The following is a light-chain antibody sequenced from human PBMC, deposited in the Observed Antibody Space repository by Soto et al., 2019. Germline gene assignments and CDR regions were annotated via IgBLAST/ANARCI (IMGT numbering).Light chain of an antibody. CDR1: QNSDRY. Sequence: DIQLTQSPSSLSAAVGDSATITCRASQNSDRYLNWYQQKPGTAPKLLIFSASSLQTGLISIFSVSGSGTPFTLTISYLQPEDFASYCCPPGVSGPTWTCVQGITVEIK. J-gene: IGKJ1*01. V-gene: IGKV1-39*01. CDR3: PPGVSGPTWT. CDR2: SAS.